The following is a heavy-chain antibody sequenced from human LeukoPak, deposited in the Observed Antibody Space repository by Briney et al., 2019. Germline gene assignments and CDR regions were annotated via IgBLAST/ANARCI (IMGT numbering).Heavy chain of an antibody. CDR3: AREDHSSSGDFDY. CDR2: IYYSGST. D-gene: IGHD6-6*01. Sequence: SETLSLTCTVSGGSISSSSYYWGWIRQPPGTGLEWIGSIYYSGSTYYNPSLKSRVTISVDTFKNQFSLKLSSVTAADTAVYYCAREDHSSSGDFDYWGQGTLVTVSS. J-gene: IGHJ4*02. V-gene: IGHV4-39*07. CDR1: GGSISSSSYY.